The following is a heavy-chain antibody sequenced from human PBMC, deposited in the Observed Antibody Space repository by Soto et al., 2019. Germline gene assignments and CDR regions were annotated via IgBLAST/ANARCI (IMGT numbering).Heavy chain of an antibody. CDR1: GFTFNNYA. V-gene: IGHV3-23*01. CDR2: ISGGGDTT. D-gene: IGHD3-10*01. Sequence: EVQLLESGGGLVQPGGSLRLSCAASGFTFNNYAMTWVRQAPGKGLEWVSGISGGGDTTSYADSVKGRFTVSRDGSKNTLYLQMSSLRAEDTALYYCAKGRGGSGSLTPRVDFWGQGTLVTVSS. J-gene: IGHJ4*02. CDR3: AKGRGGSGSLTPRVDF.